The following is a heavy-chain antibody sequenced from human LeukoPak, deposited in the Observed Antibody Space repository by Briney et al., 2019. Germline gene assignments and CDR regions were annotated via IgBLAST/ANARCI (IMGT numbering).Heavy chain of an antibody. V-gene: IGHV1-8*02. CDR1: GYTFTSYD. J-gene: IGHJ4*02. CDR3: ARESPDCGGDCSFDY. Sequence: GASVKVSCKASGYTFTSYDINWVRQATGQGLEWMGWMNPNSGNTGYAQKLQGRVTMTTDTSTSTAYMELRSLRSDDTAVYYCARESPDCGGDCSFDYWGQGTLVTVSS. D-gene: IGHD2-21*01. CDR2: MNPNSGNT.